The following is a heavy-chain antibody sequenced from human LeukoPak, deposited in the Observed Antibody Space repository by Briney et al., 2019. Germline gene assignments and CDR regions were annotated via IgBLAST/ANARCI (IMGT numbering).Heavy chain of an antibody. CDR2: IWYDGSNK. V-gene: IGHV3-33*01. D-gene: IGHD1-14*01. CDR1: GFTFSSYG. Sequence: GGSLRLSCAASGFTFSSYGMHWVRQAPGKGLEWVAVIWYDGSNKYYADSVKGRFTISRDNSKNTLYLQMNSPRAEDTAVYYCARDSQSFPDPTAGFDYWGQGTLVTVSS. CDR3: ARDSQSFPDPTAGFDY. J-gene: IGHJ4*02.